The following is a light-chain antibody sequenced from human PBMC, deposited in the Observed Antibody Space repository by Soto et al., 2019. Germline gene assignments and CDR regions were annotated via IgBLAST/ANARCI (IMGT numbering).Light chain of an antibody. CDR2: DVS. Sequence: EIVLTQSPGTLSSSPGERATISCRASQSVRNNYLAWYQQKPGQPPRFLIYDVSTRAAGIPDRFSGSGSGTDFTLTISRLEPEDFAVYYCQQYGSTPLSFGGGTKVEIE. V-gene: IGKV3-20*01. CDR1: QSVRNNY. CDR3: QQYGSTPLS. J-gene: IGKJ4*01.